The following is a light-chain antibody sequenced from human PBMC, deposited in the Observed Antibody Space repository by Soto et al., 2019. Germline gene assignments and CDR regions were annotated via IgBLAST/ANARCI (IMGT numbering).Light chain of an antibody. CDR2: AAS. Sequence: DIQMTQSPSSVSASVGDKVMITCRASQNINTWLAWYQQKPGEAPKLLIFAASRLEKAVPSRFSGSGSGTDFTLTISDLQTEDFATYYCQQADSFPLTVGGGTKVEIK. CDR3: QQADSFPLT. V-gene: IGKV1D-12*01. J-gene: IGKJ4*01. CDR1: QNINTW.